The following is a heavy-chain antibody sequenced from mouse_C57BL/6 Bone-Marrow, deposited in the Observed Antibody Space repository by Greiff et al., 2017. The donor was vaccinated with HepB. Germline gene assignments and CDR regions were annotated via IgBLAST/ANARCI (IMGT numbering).Heavy chain of an antibody. CDR2: ISSGSSTI. V-gene: IGHV5-17*01. CDR3: AILYYGSSRYYFDY. CDR1: GFTFSDYG. Sequence: EVKVVESGGGLVKPGGSLKLSCAASGFTFSDYGMHWVRQAPEKGLEWVAYISSGSSTIYYADTVKGRFTISRDNAKNTLFLQMTSLRSEDTAMYYCAILYYGSSRYYFDYWGQGTTLTVSS. D-gene: IGHD1-1*01. J-gene: IGHJ2*01.